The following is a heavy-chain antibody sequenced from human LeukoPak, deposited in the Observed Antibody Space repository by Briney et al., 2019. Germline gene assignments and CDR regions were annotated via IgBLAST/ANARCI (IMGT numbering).Heavy chain of an antibody. V-gene: IGHV4-38-2*02. CDR2: IYHSGST. J-gene: IGHJ4*02. CDR1: GYSISSGYY. CDR3: ARVETATNIGIYYFDY. Sequence: ASETLSLTCTVSGYSISSGYYWGWIRQPPGKGLEWIGSIYHSGSTYYNPSLKSRVTISVDTSKNQFSLKLSSVTAADTAVYYCARVETATNIGIYYFDYWGQGTLVTVSS. D-gene: IGHD5-24*01.